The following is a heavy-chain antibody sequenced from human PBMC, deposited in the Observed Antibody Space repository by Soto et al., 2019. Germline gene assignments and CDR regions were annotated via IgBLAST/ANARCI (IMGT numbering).Heavy chain of an antibody. CDR2: LYYSGSA. J-gene: IGHJ5*02. CDR3: ARNRIRVWFGELSYFDP. CDR1: GGSIISYY. V-gene: IGHV4-59*12. Sequence: SETLSLTCTVSGGSIISYYWSWIRQPPGKGLEWIGYLYYSGSANYNPSLKSRVTISVDTSKNQFSLKLSSVTAADTAVYYCARNRIRVWFGELSYFDPWGQGTMVTVSS. D-gene: IGHD3-10*01.